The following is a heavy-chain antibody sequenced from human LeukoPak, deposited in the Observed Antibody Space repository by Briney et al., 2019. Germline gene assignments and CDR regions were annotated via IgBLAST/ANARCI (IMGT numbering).Heavy chain of an antibody. CDR2: INHSGST. CDR1: GGSFSGYY. V-gene: IGHV4-34*01. D-gene: IGHD3-22*01. CDR3: ARVYDSSGYYDNWFDP. Sequence: SETLSLTCAVYGGSFSGYYWSWIRQPPGKGLEWIGEINHSGSTNYNPSLKSRVTISVDTSKNQFSLKLSSVTAADTAVYYCARVYDSSGYYDNWFDPWGQGTLVTVSS. J-gene: IGHJ5*02.